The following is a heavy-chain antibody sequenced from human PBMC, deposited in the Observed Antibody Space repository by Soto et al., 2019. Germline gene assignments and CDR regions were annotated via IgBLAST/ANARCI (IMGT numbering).Heavy chain of an antibody. J-gene: IGHJ4*02. CDR2: IYYSGST. Sequence: SETLSLTCTVSGGSISSSSYYWGWIRQPPGKGLEWIGSIYYSGSTYYNPSLKSRVTISEDTSKNQFSLKLSSVTAADTAVYYCARQAKGGYYDSSGYYYFDYWGQGTLVTVSS. CDR3: ARQAKGGYYDSSGYYYFDY. D-gene: IGHD3-22*01. CDR1: GGSISSSSYY. V-gene: IGHV4-39*01.